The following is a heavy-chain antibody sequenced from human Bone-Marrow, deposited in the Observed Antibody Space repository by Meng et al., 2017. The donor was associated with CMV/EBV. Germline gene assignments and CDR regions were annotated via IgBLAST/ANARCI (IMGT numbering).Heavy chain of an antibody. CDR2: INPYNGDT. CDR1: GYTFTGYY. J-gene: IGHJ4*02. CDR3: ARGYAFITMVRGVIPYFDY. Sequence: ASVKVSCKASGYTFTGYYMHWVRQAPGQGLEWVGWINPYNGDTDFAQNFQGRVTMTTDTSTTTAYMELRSLRSDDTAVYYCARGYAFITMVRGVIPYFDYWGQGTLVTVSS. D-gene: IGHD3-10*01. V-gene: IGHV1-18*04.